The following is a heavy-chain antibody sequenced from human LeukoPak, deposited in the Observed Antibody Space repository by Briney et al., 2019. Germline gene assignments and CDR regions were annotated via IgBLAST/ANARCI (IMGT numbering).Heavy chain of an antibody. D-gene: IGHD4-23*01. J-gene: IGHJ5*02. Sequence: GRSLRLSCAASGFTFSLYSMYWVRQAPGKGLEWEAVISNDGSNKYYADSVKGRFNISRDNAKNSLYLQMNSLRAEDTAVYYCARDRTVAWFDPWGQGTLVTVSS. CDR2: ISNDGSNK. V-gene: IGHV3-30-3*01. CDR3: ARDRTVAWFDP. CDR1: GFTFSLYS.